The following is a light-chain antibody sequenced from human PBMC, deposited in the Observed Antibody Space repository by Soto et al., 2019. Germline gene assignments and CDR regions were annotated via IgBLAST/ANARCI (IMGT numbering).Light chain of an antibody. CDR1: QSVSSS. CDR2: DAS. V-gene: IGKV3-11*01. CDR3: QQRSHWPPLT. Sequence: EIVLTQSPATLSLSPGERATLSCRASQSVSSSLAWYQQKPGQAPRLLIYDASNRATGIPARFSGSGSGTAFTLSISSLEPEDCAVDYCQQRSHWPPLTFGGGTKVEMK. J-gene: IGKJ4*01.